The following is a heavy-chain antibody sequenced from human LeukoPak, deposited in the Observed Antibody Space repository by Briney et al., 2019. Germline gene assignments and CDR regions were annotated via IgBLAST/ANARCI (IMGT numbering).Heavy chain of an antibody. V-gene: IGHV3-30-3*01. CDR1: GFTFSSYA. Sequence: PGGSLRLSCAASGFTFSSYAMHWVRQAPGKGLEWVAVISYDGSNKYYADSVKGRFTISRDNSKNTLYLQMNSLRAEDTAVYYCARDYTGGYLFDYWGQGTLVTVSS. J-gene: IGHJ4*02. D-gene: IGHD3-16*01. CDR2: ISYDGSNK. CDR3: ARDYTGGYLFDY.